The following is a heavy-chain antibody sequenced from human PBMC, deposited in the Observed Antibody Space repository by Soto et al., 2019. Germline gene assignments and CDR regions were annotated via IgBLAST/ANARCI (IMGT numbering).Heavy chain of an antibody. D-gene: IGHD3-3*01. Sequence: GASVKVSCKASGYTFTSYGISWVRQAPGQGLEWMGWISAYNGNTNYAQKLQGRVTMTTDTSTSTAYMELRSLRSDDTAVYYCAREREPATFDFWSGYYRDWGSSSAFDIWGQGTMVTVSS. J-gene: IGHJ3*02. CDR3: AREREPATFDFWSGYYRDWGSSSAFDI. CDR2: ISAYNGNT. V-gene: IGHV1-18*01. CDR1: GYTFTSYG.